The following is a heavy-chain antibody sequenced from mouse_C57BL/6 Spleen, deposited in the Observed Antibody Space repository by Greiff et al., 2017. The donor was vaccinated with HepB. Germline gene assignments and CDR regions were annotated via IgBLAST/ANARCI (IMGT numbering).Heavy chain of an antibody. J-gene: IGHJ4*01. CDR1: GFTFSDYG. CDR3: ARRGKLGRGGYAMDY. D-gene: IGHD4-1*01. CDR2: ISSGSSTI. V-gene: IGHV5-17*01. Sequence: EVQVVESGGGLVKPGGSLKLSCAASGFTFSDYGMHWVRQAPEKGLEWVAYISSGSSTIYYADTVKGRFTISRDNAKNTLFLQMTSLRSEDTAMYYCARRGKLGRGGYAMDYWGQGTSVTVSS.